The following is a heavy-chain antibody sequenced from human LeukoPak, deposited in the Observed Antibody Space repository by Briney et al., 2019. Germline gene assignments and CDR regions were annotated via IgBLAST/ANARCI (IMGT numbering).Heavy chain of an antibody. CDR3: ARHADLDSYYYYYTDV. J-gene: IGHJ6*03. CDR2: IIPILGIA. Sequence: SVKVSCKASGGTFSSYTISWVRQAPGQGLEWMGRIIPILGIANYAQKFQGRVTITADKSTSTAYMELSSLRSEDTAVYYCARHADLDSYYYYYTDVWGKGTTVTVSS. CDR1: GGTFSSYT. V-gene: IGHV1-69*02.